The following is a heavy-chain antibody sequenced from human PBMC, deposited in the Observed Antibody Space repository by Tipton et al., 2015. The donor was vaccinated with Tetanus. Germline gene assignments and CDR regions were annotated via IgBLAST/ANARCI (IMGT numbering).Heavy chain of an antibody. D-gene: IGHD3-22*01. J-gene: IGHJ4*02. CDR1: GGSISSSSYY. CDR3: AREGDSSGTFDY. V-gene: IGHV4-39*07. CDR2: IYYSGST. Sequence: TLSLTCTVSGGSISSSSYYWGWIRQPPGKGLEWIGSIYYSGSTYYNPSLKSRVTISVDTSKNQFSLKLSSVTAADTAVYYCAREGDSSGTFDYWGQGTLVTVSS.